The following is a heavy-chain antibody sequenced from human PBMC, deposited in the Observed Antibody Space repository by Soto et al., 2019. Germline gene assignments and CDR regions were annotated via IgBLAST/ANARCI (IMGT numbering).Heavy chain of an antibody. CDR1: GGSISSYY. D-gene: IGHD2-15*01. J-gene: IGHJ4*02. Sequence: QVQLQESGPELVKPSETLSLTCTASGGSISSYYWSWIRQPPGKGLEWIGYIYYSGSTNYNPSLKRRVTRSVDTSKNQFSLKLSSVSAADAAVYYCARVDCSGGSCYSGYWGQGTLVTVSS. V-gene: IGHV4-59*01. CDR2: IYYSGST. CDR3: ARVDCSGGSCYSGY.